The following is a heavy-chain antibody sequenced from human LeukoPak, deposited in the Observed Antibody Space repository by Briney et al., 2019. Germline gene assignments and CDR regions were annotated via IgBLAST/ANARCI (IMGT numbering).Heavy chain of an antibody. V-gene: IGHV3-23*01. CDR3: ARDPGYAIYYFDY. D-gene: IGHD3-9*01. Sequence: GGSLTLYCAASGFAFNTYAMNWVRQAPGKGLEWVSTISGRGDTSYFPDSVKGRFSISRDNSKDTLFLQMNNLRAEDTALYYCARDPGYAIYYFDYWGQGTLVTVSS. CDR2: ISGRGDTS. J-gene: IGHJ4*02. CDR1: GFAFNTYA.